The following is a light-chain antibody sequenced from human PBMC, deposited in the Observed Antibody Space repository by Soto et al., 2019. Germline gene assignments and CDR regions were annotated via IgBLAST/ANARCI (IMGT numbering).Light chain of an antibody. CDR1: SSDVGGNKY. J-gene: IGLJ1*01. CDR3: SAFTGSTYV. V-gene: IGLV2-14*01. Sequence: QSALTQPASVSGSPGQSITISCIGTSSDVGGNKYVSWYQQNPGKAPKLMIRDVSNRPSGVSNRFSGSKSGNTASLTISGLQAEDEADYYCSAFTGSTYVFGTGTKVTVL. CDR2: DVS.